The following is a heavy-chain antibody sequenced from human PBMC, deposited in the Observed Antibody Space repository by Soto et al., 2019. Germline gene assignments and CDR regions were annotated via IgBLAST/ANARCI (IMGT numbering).Heavy chain of an antibody. V-gene: IGHV4-30-4*01. J-gene: IGHJ5*02. CDR2: FHYSGAT. D-gene: IGHD2-21*02. CDR3: ARSSPVVTAP. CDR1: GGSISSADYY. Sequence: PSETLSLTCTVSGGSISSADYYWSWIRQPPGKGLEWIGYFHYSGATYYNPSLKSRITISVDTSKNQISLKLSSVTAADTAVYYCARSSPVVTAPWGQGTLVTVSS.